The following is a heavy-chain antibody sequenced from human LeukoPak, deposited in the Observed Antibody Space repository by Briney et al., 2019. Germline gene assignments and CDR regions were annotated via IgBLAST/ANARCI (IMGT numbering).Heavy chain of an antibody. J-gene: IGHJ6*02. CDR1: GGSISSGDYY. CDR2: IYYSGST. D-gene: IGHD3-10*02. Sequence: QTSETLSLTCTVSGGSISSGDYYWSWIRQPPGKGLEWIGYIYYSGSTYYNPSLKSRVIISVDTSKNQFSLKVSSVTAADTAVYYCARHGRGYYNGMDVWGQGTTVTVSS. V-gene: IGHV4-30-4*01. CDR3: ARHGRGYYNGMDV.